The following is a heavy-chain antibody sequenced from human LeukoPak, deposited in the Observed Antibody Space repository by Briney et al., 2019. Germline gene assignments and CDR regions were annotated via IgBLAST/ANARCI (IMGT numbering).Heavy chain of an antibody. CDR3: AGARRWGLVATIGVGMDV. CDR2: ISSSSSYT. CDR1: GFTFSDYY. Sequence: GGSLRLSCAASGFTFSDYYMSWIRQAPGKGLEWVSYISSSSSYTNYADSVKGRFTISRDNAKNSLYLQMNSLRAEDTAVYYCAGARRWGLVATIGVGMDVWGKGTTVTVSS. J-gene: IGHJ6*04. V-gene: IGHV3-11*06. D-gene: IGHD5-12*01.